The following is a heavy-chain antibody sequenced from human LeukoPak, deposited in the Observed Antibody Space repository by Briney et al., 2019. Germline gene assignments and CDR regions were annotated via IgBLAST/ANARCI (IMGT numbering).Heavy chain of an antibody. Sequence: GGSLRLSCAASGFTFSSYAMSWVRQAPGKGLEWVSAISGSGGSTYYADSVKGRFTISRDNSKNTLYLQMNSLRAEDTAVYYCAKPYDFWSGYYAAAFDIWGQGTMVTVSS. CDR3: AKPYDFWSGYYAAAFDI. CDR1: GFTFSSYA. V-gene: IGHV3-23*01. J-gene: IGHJ3*02. D-gene: IGHD3-3*01. CDR2: ISGSGGST.